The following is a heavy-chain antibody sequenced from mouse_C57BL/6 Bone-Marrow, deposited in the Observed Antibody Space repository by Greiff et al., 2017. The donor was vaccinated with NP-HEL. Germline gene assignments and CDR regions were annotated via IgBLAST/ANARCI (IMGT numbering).Heavy chain of an antibody. Sequence: VQLKESGAELVRPGASVKLSCTASGFNIKDDYMHWVKQRPEQGLEWIGWIDPENGDTEYASKFQGKATITADTSSNTAYLQLSSLTSEDTAVYYCTELAYFDYGGQGTTLTVSS. CDR1: GFNIKDDY. CDR2: IDPENGDT. D-gene: IGHD4-1*01. J-gene: IGHJ2*01. CDR3: TELAYFDY. V-gene: IGHV14-4*01.